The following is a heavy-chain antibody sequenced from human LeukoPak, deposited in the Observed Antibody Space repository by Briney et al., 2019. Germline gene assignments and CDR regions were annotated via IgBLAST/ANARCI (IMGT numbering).Heavy chain of an antibody. D-gene: IGHD3-22*01. V-gene: IGHV1-46*01. CDR3: ARVGGTTYYYDSSGYLSLGY. CDR1: GYTFTGNY. Sequence: GASVKVSCKAFGYTFTGNYMHWVRQAPGQGPEWMGVISPSGGSTTYAQKFQGRVTLTRDMSTSTDYLELSSLRSDDTAVYYCARVGGTTYYYDSSGYLSLGYWGQGTLVTVSS. J-gene: IGHJ4*02. CDR2: ISPSGGST.